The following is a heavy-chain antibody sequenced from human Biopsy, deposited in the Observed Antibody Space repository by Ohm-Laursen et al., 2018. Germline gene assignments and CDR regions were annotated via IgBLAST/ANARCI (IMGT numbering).Heavy chain of an antibody. J-gene: IGHJ4*02. D-gene: IGHD4-23*01. CDR1: GFSLSTTEVG. CDR2: IYWSGDK. Sequence: TQTLTLTCTFSGFSLSTTEVGVSWIRQPPGKALEWLALIYWSGDKRYSPSLKSRLTITKDTSKSQVVLTMTNMDPADTATYYCAHERRWRNFDYWGQGTLVTVSS. V-gene: IGHV2-5*01. CDR3: AHERRWRNFDY.